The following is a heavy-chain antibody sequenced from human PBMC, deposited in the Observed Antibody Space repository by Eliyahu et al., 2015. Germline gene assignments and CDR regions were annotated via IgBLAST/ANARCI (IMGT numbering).Heavy chain of an antibody. V-gene: IGHV3-21*01. CDR2: XSSSSSYI. J-gene: IGHJ4*02. D-gene: IGHD6-13*01. Sequence: EVQLVESGGGLVKPGGSLXXSCAASEFPFXSYTMNWVRQAPGKGLEWVSSXSSSSSYIYYADSVKGRFTISRDDAKNSLYLQMDSLRAEDTAVYYCARDPADGDYWGQGTLVTVSS. CDR3: ARDPADGDY. CDR1: EFPFXSYT.